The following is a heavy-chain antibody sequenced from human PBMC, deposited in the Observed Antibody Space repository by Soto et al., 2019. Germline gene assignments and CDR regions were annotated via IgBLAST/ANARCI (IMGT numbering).Heavy chain of an antibody. Sequence: QVQLVQSGAEVKKPGASVKVSCKASGYTFTSYDINWVRQATGQGLEWMGWMNPNSGNTGYAQKFQGRVTMTRNTSISTAYMELSSLRSEDTAVYYCARGPKTEEYSSSPDFDYWGQGTLVTVSS. D-gene: IGHD6-6*01. CDR1: GYTFTSYD. CDR3: ARGPKTEEYSSSPDFDY. J-gene: IGHJ4*02. CDR2: MNPNSGNT. V-gene: IGHV1-8*01.